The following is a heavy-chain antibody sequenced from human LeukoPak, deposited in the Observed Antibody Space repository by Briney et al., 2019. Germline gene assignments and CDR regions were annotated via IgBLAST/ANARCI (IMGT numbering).Heavy chain of an antibody. J-gene: IGHJ4*02. CDR3: ASYQLLYLFDY. D-gene: IGHD2-2*01. CDR2: IYHSGST. V-gene: IGHV4-38-2*01. Sequence: SQTLSLTCAVSGYSISSGYYWGWIRQPPGKGLEGIGSIYHSGSTYYNPSLNSRVPISVDTSKNQFSLKLSFVLAADKAVYYCASYQLLYLFDYWGQGTLVSVSS. CDR1: GYSISSGYY.